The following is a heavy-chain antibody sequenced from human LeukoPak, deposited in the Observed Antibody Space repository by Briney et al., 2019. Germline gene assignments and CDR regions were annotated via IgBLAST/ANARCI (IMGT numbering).Heavy chain of an antibody. Sequence: GGSLRLSCAASGFTFSSYAMSWVRQAPGKGLEWVSGISGSGVSTYYADSVKGRFTISRDNSKNTLYLQMNSLRVEDTAVYCCAKEGVAVPSSSSSDDLDYWGQGTLVTVSS. D-gene: IGHD6-6*01. CDR2: ISGSGVST. CDR1: GFTFSSYA. V-gene: IGHV3-23*01. CDR3: AKEGVAVPSSSSSDDLDY. J-gene: IGHJ4*02.